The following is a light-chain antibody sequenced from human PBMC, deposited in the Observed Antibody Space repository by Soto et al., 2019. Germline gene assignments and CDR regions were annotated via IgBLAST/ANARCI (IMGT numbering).Light chain of an antibody. V-gene: IGKV3-15*01. J-gene: IGKJ3*01. CDR1: QRVGSN. CDR2: GAS. Sequence: EIVMTQSPATLSVSPGERATPACRASQRVGSNLAWYQQRPGQPPRLLIYGASTRATGIPARFSGGGSGTEFTLTISSLQSEDFAVYFCQQYDNWPPFTFGPGTKVDIK. CDR3: QQYDNWPPFT.